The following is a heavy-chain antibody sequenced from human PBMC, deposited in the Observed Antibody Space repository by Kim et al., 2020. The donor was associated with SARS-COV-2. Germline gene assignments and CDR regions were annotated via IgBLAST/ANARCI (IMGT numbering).Heavy chain of an antibody. J-gene: IGHJ4*02. Sequence: NYAPKYQGRVTMTRDTSISTTYMERSRLRSDDTAVYYCARLSSGWYCDYWGQGTLVTVSS. D-gene: IGHD6-19*01. CDR3: ARLSSGWYCDY. V-gene: IGHV1-2*02.